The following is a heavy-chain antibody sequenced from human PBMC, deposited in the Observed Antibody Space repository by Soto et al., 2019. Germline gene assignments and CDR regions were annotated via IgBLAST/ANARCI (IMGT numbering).Heavy chain of an antibody. CDR1: GFTFSASA. V-gene: IGHV3-73*01. CDR3: AYDSSGSYYAVDY. CDR2: IRNKRDSYAT. D-gene: IGHD3-22*01. J-gene: IGHJ4*02. Sequence: GGSLRLSCAASGFTFSASAMHWIRQASGKGLEWVGRIRNKRDSYATEYAASVKGRFIISRDDSKNTASLQMTSLKTEDTAVYYCAYDSSGSYYAVDYWGQGT.